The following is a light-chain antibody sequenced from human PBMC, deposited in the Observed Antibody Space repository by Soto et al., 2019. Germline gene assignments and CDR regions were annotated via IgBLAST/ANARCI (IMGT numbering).Light chain of an antibody. J-gene: IGKJ2*01. CDR1: QSITSY. Sequence: DIQMTQSPSSLSASVGDRVTITCRASQSITSYLNWYQQKPGKAPKVLISAASSLESGVPSRFSGSGAGTNVTLTISSLQPEDFATYDCQQSYAIPRTFRQGTKLEIK. CDR3: QQSYAIPRT. CDR2: AAS. V-gene: IGKV1-39*01.